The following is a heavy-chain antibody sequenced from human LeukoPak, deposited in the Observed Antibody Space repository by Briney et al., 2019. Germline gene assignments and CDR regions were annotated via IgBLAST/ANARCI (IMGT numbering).Heavy chain of an antibody. CDR2: INQDGSEK. V-gene: IGHV3-7*01. Sequence: GGSLRLSCAPSVFTFYIYWMSCVRQAPGKGLEWVSNINQDGSEKYCVDSVKGRFTISRDKSKSTLYLQMNSLRAEGTGVYYCARDLYSYGHFDYGGEGTLVTVSS. D-gene: IGHD5-18*01. CDR1: VFTFYIYW. CDR3: ARDLYSYGHFDY. J-gene: IGHJ4*02.